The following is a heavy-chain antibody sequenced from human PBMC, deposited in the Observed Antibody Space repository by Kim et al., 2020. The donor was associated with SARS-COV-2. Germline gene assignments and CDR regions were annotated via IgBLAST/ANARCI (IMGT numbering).Heavy chain of an antibody. CDR1: GGSISSSSYY. Sequence: SETLSLTCTVSGGSISSSSYYWGWIRQPPGKGLEWIGSIYYTGSTYYNPSLKSRVTISVDTSKNQIPLKLSSVTAADTAVYYCARGLFLWFDQKDYWGQGTLVTVSS. CDR2: IYYTGST. CDR3: ARGLFLWFDQKDY. V-gene: IGHV4-39*01. D-gene: IGHD3-10*01. J-gene: IGHJ4*02.